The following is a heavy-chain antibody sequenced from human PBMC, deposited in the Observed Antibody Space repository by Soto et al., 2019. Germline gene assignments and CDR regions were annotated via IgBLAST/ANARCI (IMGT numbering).Heavy chain of an antibody. CDR3: AKKITIYAVDPADY. V-gene: IGHV3-23*01. CDR1: GFTFSNYG. CDR2: MSANGDAA. J-gene: IGHJ4*02. Sequence: HPGGSLRLSCTASGFTFSNYGMSWVRQAPGKGLEWVSVMSANGDAAYCADSVKGRFTISRDNSKNTLYLQMNSLRAEDTAVYFCAKKITIYAVDPADYWGQGTQVTVSS. D-gene: IGHD3-3*01.